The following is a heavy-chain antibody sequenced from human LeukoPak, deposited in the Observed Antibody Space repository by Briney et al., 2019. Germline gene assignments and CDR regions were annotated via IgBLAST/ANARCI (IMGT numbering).Heavy chain of an antibody. D-gene: IGHD2-21*01. V-gene: IGHV6-1*01. Sequence: SQTLSLTCAISGDSVSRNSTAWNWIRQSPSTGLEWLGRTYYKSQWYYNYAVSVKSRITINPDTSKNQFPLQLNSVTPEDTAVYYCARGDQDFDYWGQGTLVTVSS. J-gene: IGHJ4*02. CDR1: GDSVSRNSTA. CDR2: TYYKSQWYY. CDR3: ARGDQDFDY.